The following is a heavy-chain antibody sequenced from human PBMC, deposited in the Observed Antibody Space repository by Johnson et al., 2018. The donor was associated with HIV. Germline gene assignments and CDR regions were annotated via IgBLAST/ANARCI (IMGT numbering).Heavy chain of an antibody. CDR3: ARELGYSSSNDAFDI. CDR2: ISYEASNK. Sequence: QVQLVESGGGVVQPGTSLRLSCAASGFTFSHYAMHWVRQAPGKGLEWVAFISYEASNKHFPDSVKGRFTISRDNSKNTLYLQMNSLRAEDTAVYYCARELGYSSSNDAFDIWGQGTMVTVSS. D-gene: IGHD6-13*01. V-gene: IGHV3-30*04. J-gene: IGHJ3*02. CDR1: GFTFSHYA.